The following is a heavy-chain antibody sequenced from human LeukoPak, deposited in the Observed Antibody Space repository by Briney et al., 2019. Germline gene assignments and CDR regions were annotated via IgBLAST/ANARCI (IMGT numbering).Heavy chain of an antibody. D-gene: IGHD2-21*01. CDR2: ITSRSDQI. Sequence: PGGSLRLSCAASGFSFSSYAMGWVRQAPGKGLEWVSTITSRSDQIWNVDSVRGRFTISRDNSKNTLYLQMNSLRAEDTALYYCVRDRRFPDDVFDIWGQGTMDTVSS. CDR3: VRDRRFPDDVFDI. V-gene: IGHV3-23*01. J-gene: IGHJ3*02. CDR1: GFSFSSYA.